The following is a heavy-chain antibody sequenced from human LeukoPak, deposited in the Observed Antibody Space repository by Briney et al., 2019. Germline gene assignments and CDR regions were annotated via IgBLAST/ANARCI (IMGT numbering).Heavy chain of an antibody. D-gene: IGHD6-6*01. CDR1: GYTFTGYY. J-gene: IGHJ6*03. V-gene: IGHV1-69*06. CDR2: IIPIFGTA. CDR3: ARVIPLAARYYYYYMDV. Sequence: GASVKASCKASGYTFTGYYMHWVRQAPGQGLEWMGGIIPIFGTANYAQKFQGRVTITADKSTSTAYMELSSLRSEDTAVYYCARVIPLAARYYYYYMDVWGKGTTVTVSS.